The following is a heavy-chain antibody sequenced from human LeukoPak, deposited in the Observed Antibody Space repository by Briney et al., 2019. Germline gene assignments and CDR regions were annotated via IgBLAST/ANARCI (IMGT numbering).Heavy chain of an antibody. CDR2: ISGSSSYI. J-gene: IGHJ4*02. Sequence: GGSLRLSCAASGFTFSSYGMNWVRQAPGKGLEWVSSISGSSSYIYYADSVKGRFTISRDNAKNSLYLQMNSLRAEDTAVYYCARVEMATGIDYWGQGTLVTVSS. CDR3: ARVEMATGIDY. V-gene: IGHV3-21*01. CDR1: GFTFSSYG. D-gene: IGHD5-24*01.